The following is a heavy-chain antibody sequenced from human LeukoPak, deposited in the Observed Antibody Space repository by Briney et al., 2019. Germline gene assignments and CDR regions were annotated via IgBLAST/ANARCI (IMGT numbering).Heavy chain of an antibody. V-gene: IGHV4-59*01. J-gene: IGHJ5*02. CDR2: IYYSGST. CDR1: GGSISSYY. Sequence: SETLSLTRTVSGGSISSYYWSWIRQPPGKGLEWIGYIYYSGSTNYNPSLKSRVTISVDTSKNQFSLKLSSVTAADTAVYYCARIKRYSGSYSWFDPWGQGTLVTVSS. CDR3: ARIKRYSGSYSWFDP. D-gene: IGHD1-26*01.